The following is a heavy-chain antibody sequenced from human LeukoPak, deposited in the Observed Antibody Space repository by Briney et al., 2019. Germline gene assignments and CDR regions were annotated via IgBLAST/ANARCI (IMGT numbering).Heavy chain of an antibody. J-gene: IGHJ4*02. V-gene: IGHV3-21*01. Sequence: GGSLRLSCAASGFTFSSYSMNWVRQAPGKGLEWVSSISSSSSYIYYADSVKGRFTISRDNAKNSLYLQMNSLRAEDTAVYYCARDTRNYDILTGYSAIDYWGQGTLVTVSS. CDR2: ISSSSSYI. CDR1: GFTFSSYS. CDR3: ARDTRNYDILTGYSAIDY. D-gene: IGHD3-9*01.